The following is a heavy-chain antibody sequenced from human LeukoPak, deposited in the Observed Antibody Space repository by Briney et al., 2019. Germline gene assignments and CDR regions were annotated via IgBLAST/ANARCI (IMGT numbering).Heavy chain of an antibody. CDR2: IFGSGGSP. CDR3: GKATAGYSSGQKPAWPVDY. CDR1: GFTFGSFA. V-gene: IGHV3-23*01. D-gene: IGHD5-18*01. Sequence: GGSLRLSCEASGFTFGSFAMYWVRQAPGKGLEWIADIFGSGGSPHYADSVKGRFTISRDNFKSTVYLQINSLRAEDKAVYYCGKATAGYSSGQKPAWPVDYWGQGTLVTVSS. J-gene: IGHJ4*02.